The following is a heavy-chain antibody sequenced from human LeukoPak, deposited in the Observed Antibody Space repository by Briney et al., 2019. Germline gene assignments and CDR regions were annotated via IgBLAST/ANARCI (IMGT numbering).Heavy chain of an antibody. CDR2: VYHSGST. CDR1: GSSISSSYW. D-gene: IGHD2-21*02. Sequence: NSSGTLSLTCAVSGSSISSSYWWSWVRQPPGKGLEWIGEVYHSGSTNYYPSLKSRVTISIEKSKNQFSLKLSSVTAADTAVYYCAGAYCGGDCYSGRAFDIWGQGTMVTVSS. CDR3: AGAYCGGDCYSGRAFDI. V-gene: IGHV4-4*02. J-gene: IGHJ3*02.